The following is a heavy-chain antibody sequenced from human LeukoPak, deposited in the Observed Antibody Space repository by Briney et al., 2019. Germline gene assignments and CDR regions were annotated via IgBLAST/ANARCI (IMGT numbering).Heavy chain of an antibody. J-gene: IGHJ4*02. CDR2: IIPIFGTA. V-gene: IGHV1-69*05. CDR3: ARASYYDSSGYNY. D-gene: IGHD3-22*01. Sequence: SVKVSCKASGGTFSSYAISWVRQAPGQGLEWMGRIIPIFGTANYAQKLQGRVTITTDESTSTAYMELSSLRSEDTAVYYCARASYYDSSGYNYWGQGTLVTVSS. CDR1: GGTFSSYA.